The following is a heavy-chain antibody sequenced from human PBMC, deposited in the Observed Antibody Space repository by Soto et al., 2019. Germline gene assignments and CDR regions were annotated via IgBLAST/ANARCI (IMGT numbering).Heavy chain of an antibody. J-gene: IGHJ4*02. Sequence: GASVKVSCKASGGTFSSYAISWVRQAPGQGLEWMGGIIPIFGTANYAQKFQGRVTITADESTSTAYMELSSLRSEDTAVYYCVFAVAGTDAFDYWGQGTLVTVSS. D-gene: IGHD6-19*01. V-gene: IGHV1-69*13. CDR2: IIPIFGTA. CDR1: GGTFSSYA. CDR3: VFAVAGTDAFDY.